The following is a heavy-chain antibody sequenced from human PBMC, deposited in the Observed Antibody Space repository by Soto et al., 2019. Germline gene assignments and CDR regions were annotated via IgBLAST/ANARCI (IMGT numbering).Heavy chain of an antibody. CDR2: IWNHGRED. J-gene: IGHJ4*02. CDR3: VRGPWLVGDVTSFDY. Sequence: QVHLVESGGGVVQPGRSLRLSCAASGFTFSTYGMHWVRQAPGKGLEWVALIWNHGREDSYADSVKGRFTISRDNSKKTLYLQINSLRADDTAVYYCVRGPWLVGDVTSFDYWGQGTLVTVSS. V-gene: IGHV3-33*01. D-gene: IGHD6-19*01. CDR1: GFTFSTYG.